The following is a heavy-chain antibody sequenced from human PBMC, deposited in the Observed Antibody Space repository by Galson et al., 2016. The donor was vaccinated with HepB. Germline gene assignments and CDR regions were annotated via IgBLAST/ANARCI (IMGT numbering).Heavy chain of an antibody. Sequence: VSGGSISSSDYYWGWIRQPPGRGLEWIGSIYYDGSTFHNPSLPSLKSRVTISLDTSKNQFSLKVNSVTAADTAVYFCARDRRFFRNDYWGQGTLVTVSS. CDR3: ARDRRFFRNDY. CDR2: IYYDGST. J-gene: IGHJ4*02. V-gene: IGHV4-39*07. D-gene: IGHD3-3*01. CDR1: GGSISSSDYY.